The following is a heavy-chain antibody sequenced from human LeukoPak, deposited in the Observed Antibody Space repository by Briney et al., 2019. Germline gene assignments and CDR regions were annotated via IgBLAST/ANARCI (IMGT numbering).Heavy chain of an antibody. D-gene: IGHD3-22*01. J-gene: IGHJ4*02. CDR2: INHSGST. CDR3: ATSSGYKNH. V-gene: IGHV4-34*01. Sequence: PSETLSLTCTVSGGSISSYYWSWIRQPPGKGLEWIGEINHSGSTNYNPSLKSRVTISVDTSKNQFSLKLSSVTAADTAVYYCATSSGYKNHWGQGTLVTASS. CDR1: GGSISSYY.